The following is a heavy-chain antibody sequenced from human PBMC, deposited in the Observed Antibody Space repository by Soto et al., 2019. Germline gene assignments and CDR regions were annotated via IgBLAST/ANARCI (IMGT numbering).Heavy chain of an antibody. CDR3: TKTPRSYYYYMDV. Sequence: EVQVLESGGGLVQPGGSLRLSCVASGFTFSTYAMNWVRQAPGKGLEWVSGISGSGSDRYYADSVRGRFTISRDNSTNTLNLQMDSLRAEDTAIYYCTKTPRSYYYYMDVWGKGTTVTVSS. J-gene: IGHJ6*03. CDR2: ISGSGSDR. V-gene: IGHV3-23*01. D-gene: IGHD3-10*01. CDR1: GFTFSTYA.